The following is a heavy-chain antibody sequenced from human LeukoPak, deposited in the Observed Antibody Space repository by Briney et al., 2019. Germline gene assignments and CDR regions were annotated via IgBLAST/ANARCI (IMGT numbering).Heavy chain of an antibody. CDR1: GFTFSDYY. CDR2: IYSGGST. Sequence: PGGPLRLSCAASGFTFSDYYMSWVRQAPGKGLEWVSVIYSGGSTFYADSVKGRFTISRDNSKNTLYLQMNSLRAEDTAVYYCASDSYSPEYFQHWGQGTLVTVSS. V-gene: IGHV3-66*01. CDR3: ASDSYSPEYFQH. D-gene: IGHD2-15*01. J-gene: IGHJ1*01.